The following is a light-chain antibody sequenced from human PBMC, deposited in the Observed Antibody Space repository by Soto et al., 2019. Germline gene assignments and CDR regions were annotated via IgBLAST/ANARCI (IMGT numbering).Light chain of an antibody. CDR1: QSIRSR. J-gene: IGKJ1*01. CDR3: QHYNKWPLT. CDR2: GAS. Sequence: IEMTQSPSTLSSSVGDRVTFTCRASQSIRSRLAWYQQKPGQAPSLLISGASTLESGVPSRFSGSPLRGSASGTEFTLTISSLKSEDFKVYYCQHYNKWPLTFGQGTKVDI. V-gene: IGKV1-5*01.